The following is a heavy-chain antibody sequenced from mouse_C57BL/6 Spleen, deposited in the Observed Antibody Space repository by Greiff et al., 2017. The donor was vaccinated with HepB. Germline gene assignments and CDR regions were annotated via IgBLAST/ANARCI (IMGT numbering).Heavy chain of an antibody. CDR2: IYPSDSET. CDR1: GYTFTSYW. Sequence: QVQLQQPGAELVRPGSSVKLSCKASGYTFTSYWMDWVKQRPGQGLEWIGNIYPSDSETHYNQKFKDKATLTVDKSSSTAYMQLSSLTSEDSAVYYCARGDYDEDYWGQGTTLTVSS. J-gene: IGHJ2*01. D-gene: IGHD2-4*01. V-gene: IGHV1-61*01. CDR3: ARGDYDEDY.